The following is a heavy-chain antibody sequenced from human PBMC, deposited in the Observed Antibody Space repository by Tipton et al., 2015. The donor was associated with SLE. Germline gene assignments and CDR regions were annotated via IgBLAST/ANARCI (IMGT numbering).Heavy chain of an antibody. D-gene: IGHD1-26*01. CDR3: ASDYSGTRGFDI. CDR2: IGTAGDT. CDR1: GFTFSSYD. J-gene: IGHJ3*02. V-gene: IGHV3-13*01. Sequence: SLRLSCAASGFTFSSYDMHWVRQATGKGLEWVSAIGTAGDTYYPGSVKGRFTISRDNSKNTRYLQMNSLRAEDTAVYYCASDYSGTRGFDIWGQGTMVTVTS.